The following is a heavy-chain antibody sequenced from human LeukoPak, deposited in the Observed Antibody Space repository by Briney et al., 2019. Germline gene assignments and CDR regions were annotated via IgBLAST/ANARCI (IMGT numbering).Heavy chain of an antibody. J-gene: IGHJ6*03. CDR1: GYTFSNYG. CDR2: ISAYNGNT. Sequence: ASVKVSCKASGYTFSNYGITWVRQAPGQGLEWMGWISAYNGNTNYAQKLQGRVTMTTDTSTSTAYMELRSLRSDDTAVYYCAREAYYYDSSGPKYYYYYMDVWGKGTTVTVSS. V-gene: IGHV1-18*01. CDR3: AREAYYYDSSGPKYYYYYMDV. D-gene: IGHD3-22*01.